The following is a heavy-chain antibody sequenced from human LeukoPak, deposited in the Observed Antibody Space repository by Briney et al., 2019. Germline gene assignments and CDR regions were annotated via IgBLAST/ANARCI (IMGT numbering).Heavy chain of an antibody. D-gene: IGHD3-3*01. CDR2: ISGSGGST. CDR3: AEVTYYDFWSGSLGASYYFDY. CDR1: GFTFSSYA. V-gene: IGHV3-23*01. J-gene: IGHJ4*02. Sequence: NPGGSLRLSCAASGFTFSSYAMSWVRQAPGKGLEWVSAISGSGGSTYYADSVKGRFTISRDNSKNTLYLQMNSLRAEDTAVYYCAEVTYYDFWSGSLGASYYFDYWGQGTLVTVSS.